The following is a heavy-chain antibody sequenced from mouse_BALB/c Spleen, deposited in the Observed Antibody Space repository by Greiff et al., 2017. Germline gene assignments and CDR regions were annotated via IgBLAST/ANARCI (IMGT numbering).Heavy chain of an antibody. D-gene: IGHD2-4*01. CDR1: GYTFTDYA. CDR3: ARENDYAWFAY. Sequence: QVQLQQSGPEVVRPGVSVKISCKGSGYTFTDYAMHWVKQSHAKSLEWIGVISTYNGNTNYNQKFKGKATMTVDKSSSTAYMHLNSLTSEDSAVYYCARENDYAWFAYWGQGTLVTVSA. V-gene: IGHV1-67*01. CDR2: ISTYNGNT. J-gene: IGHJ3*01.